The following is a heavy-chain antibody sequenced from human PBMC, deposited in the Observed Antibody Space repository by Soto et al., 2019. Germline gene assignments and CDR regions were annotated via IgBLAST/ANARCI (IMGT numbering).Heavy chain of an antibody. CDR1: GYTFTSYD. Sequence: QVQLVQSGAEVKKPGASVKVSCKASGYTFTSYDINGVRQATGQGVEGRGWMNPNRGKTGYAQKFQGRVTMARNPPINTAYMELSSLRSEDTAVYYCAREKGSSGFDPWGQGTLVTVSS. CDR2: MNPNRGKT. CDR3: AREKGSSGFDP. J-gene: IGHJ5*02. D-gene: IGHD6-6*01. V-gene: IGHV1-8*01.